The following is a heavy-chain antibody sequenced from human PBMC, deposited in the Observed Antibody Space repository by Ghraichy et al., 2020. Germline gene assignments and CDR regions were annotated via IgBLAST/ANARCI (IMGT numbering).Heavy chain of an antibody. CDR1: GYAFTGYH. D-gene: IGHD2-15*01. V-gene: IGHV1-2*06. J-gene: IGHJ4*02. CDR2: IKPNSGGT. Sequence: ASVKVSCKASGYAFTGYHIHWVRQAPGQGLEWVGRIKPNSGGTDYAEKFQGRVTMTRDTSIDTAYMELSRLRSDDTAVYYCARGYCSGRPCTLRPYFDYWGLGTLFTVSS. CDR3: ARGYCSGRPCTLRPYFDY.